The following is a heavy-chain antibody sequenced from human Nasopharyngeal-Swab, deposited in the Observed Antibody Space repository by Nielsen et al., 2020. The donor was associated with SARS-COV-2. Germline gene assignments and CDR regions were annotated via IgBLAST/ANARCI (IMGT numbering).Heavy chain of an antibody. J-gene: IGHJ4*02. D-gene: IGHD2-2*03. Sequence: GGSLRLSCVASGLRFRNYWMSWVRQAPGKGLEWVANIKQDGSEKYYVDSVRGRFTISRDNAKNSLYLQMNSLRAEDTAVYYCARVGIVVVPAAAWDFDYWGQGTLVTVSS. V-gene: IGHV3-7*01. CDR3: ARVGIVVVPAAAWDFDY. CDR2: IKQDGSEK. CDR1: GLRFRNYW.